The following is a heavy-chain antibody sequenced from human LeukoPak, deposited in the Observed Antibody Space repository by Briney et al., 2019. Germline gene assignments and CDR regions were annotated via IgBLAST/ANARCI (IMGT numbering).Heavy chain of an antibody. CDR3: ARVLRDYGGNSNWFDP. V-gene: IGHV4-31*03. CDR1: GGSISSGGYY. J-gene: IGHJ5*02. CDR2: IYYSGST. Sequence: SQTLSLTCTVSGGSISSGGYYWSWIRQHPGKGLEWIGYIYYSGSTYYNPSLKSRVTISVDTSKNQFSLKLSSVTAADTAVYYCARVLRDYGGNSNWFDPWGQGTLVTVSS. D-gene: IGHD4-23*01.